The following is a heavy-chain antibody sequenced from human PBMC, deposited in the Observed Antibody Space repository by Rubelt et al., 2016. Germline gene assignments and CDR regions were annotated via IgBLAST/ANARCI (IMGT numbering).Heavy chain of an antibody. CDR2: IYYTGTT. CDR3: ARGDIAAAGAPFDY. Sequence: QVQLQESGPGLVKPSETLSLTCTVSGGSISSYYWTWIRQPPGKGLEWIGYIYYTGTTNYNPSLKSRVTISVDKSKNQFSLKLSCVTAADTAVYYCARGDIAAAGAPFDYWGQGTLVTVSS. CDR1: GGSISSYY. D-gene: IGHD6-13*01. J-gene: IGHJ4*02. V-gene: IGHV4-59*12.